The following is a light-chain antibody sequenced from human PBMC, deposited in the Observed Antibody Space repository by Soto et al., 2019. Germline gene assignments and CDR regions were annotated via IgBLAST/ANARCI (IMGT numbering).Light chain of an antibody. CDR3: SSYTSSTFYV. V-gene: IGLV2-14*03. CDR2: DVS. J-gene: IGLJ1*01. CDR1: NSDIRVYNY. Sequence: QSALTQPASVSGSPGQSITISCTGTNSDIRVYNYVSWYQQHPGKAPKLMIYDVSNRPSGVSNRFSGSKSGNTASLTISDLQAEDEADYYCSSYTSSTFYVFGTGTKLTVL.